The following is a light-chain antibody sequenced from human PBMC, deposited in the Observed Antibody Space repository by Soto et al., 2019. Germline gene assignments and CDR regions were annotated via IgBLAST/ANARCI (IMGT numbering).Light chain of an antibody. CDR1: QTVSTNY. CDR2: DAS. J-gene: IGKJ1*01. Sequence: EIVLTQSPGTLSLSPGERATLSCRASQTVSTNYLAWYQQKPGQAPRLLIFDASTRATGIPDRFTGSGSGTDFTLTISRLEPEDFAVYYCQLYGASPKTFGQRTKVEIK. CDR3: QLYGASPKT. V-gene: IGKV3-20*01.